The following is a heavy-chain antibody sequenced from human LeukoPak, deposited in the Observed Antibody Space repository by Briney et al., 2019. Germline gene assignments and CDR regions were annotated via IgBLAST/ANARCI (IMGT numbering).Heavy chain of an antibody. J-gene: IGHJ6*03. CDR2: IYTSGST. V-gene: IGHV4-4*07. CDR3: AMTTMVRGTYYMDV. Sequence: SETLSLTCTVSGGSISSYYWSWIRQPAGKGLEWIGRIYTSGSTNYNPSLKSRVTISVDTSKNQFSLKLSSVTAADTAVYYCAMTTMVRGTYYMDVWGKGTTVTISS. CDR1: GGSISSYY. D-gene: IGHD3-10*01.